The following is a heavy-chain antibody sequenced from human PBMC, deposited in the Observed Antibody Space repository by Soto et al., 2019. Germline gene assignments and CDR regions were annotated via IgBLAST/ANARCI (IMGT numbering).Heavy chain of an antibody. CDR2: IYSGGST. V-gene: IGHV3-53*01. CDR1: GFTVSSNY. Sequence: GGSLRLSCAASGFTVSSNYMSWVRQAPGKGLEWVSVIYSGGSTYYADSVKGRFTISRDNSKNTLYLQMNSLRAEDTAVYYCARPAGLFRPRGRDYYYYGMDVWGQGTTVTVSS. CDR3: ARPAGLFRPRGRDYYYYGMDV. D-gene: IGHD2-2*01. J-gene: IGHJ6*02.